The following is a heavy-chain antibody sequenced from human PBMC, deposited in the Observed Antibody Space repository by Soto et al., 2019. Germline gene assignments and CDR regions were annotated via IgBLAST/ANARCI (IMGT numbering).Heavy chain of an antibody. Sequence: SDTLSLTCTVSGASISDYYWIWIRQPAGKRLEWLGRIDASGSAYYSPSLKSRVTMSVDTSKNQFSLKLTSVTAADTAVYYCVRGLRGYDQLFDYWGQGTLVTVSS. CDR1: GASISDYY. D-gene: IGHD5-12*01. CDR3: VRGLRGYDQLFDY. V-gene: IGHV4-4*07. J-gene: IGHJ4*02. CDR2: IDASGSA.